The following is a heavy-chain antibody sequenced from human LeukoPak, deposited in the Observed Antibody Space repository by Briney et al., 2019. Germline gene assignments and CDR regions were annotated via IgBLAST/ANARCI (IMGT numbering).Heavy chain of an antibody. V-gene: IGHV3-7*01. Sequence: GGSLRLSCAASKFTFSSYWMTWVRQAPGKGLEWVANINEDGSQKYYVGSVKGRFTISRDNAKNSLYLQMNSLRAEDTAIYYCARPELPGWSVLFDFWGQGTLVTVSS. D-gene: IGHD2-15*01. CDR1: KFTFSSYW. J-gene: IGHJ4*02. CDR2: INEDGSQK. CDR3: ARPELPGWSVLFDF.